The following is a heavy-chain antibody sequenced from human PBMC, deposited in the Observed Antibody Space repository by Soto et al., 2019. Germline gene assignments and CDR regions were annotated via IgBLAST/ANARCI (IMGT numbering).Heavy chain of an antibody. CDR2: IYHTGST. CDR1: GVTVSSYAYC. Sequence: PSETLSLTCTVSGVTVSSYAYCWGWIRQQPGKGLEGIGNIYHTGSTYYMPSLKSRVVISLDTSNNQFSLTLTSATAADTAVYYSAIYRFGGNNWSKFDYRGRVILVTFCS. D-gene: IGHD3-16*02. CDR3: AIYRFGGNNWSKFDY. J-gene: IGHJ4*02. V-gene: IGHV4-31*03.